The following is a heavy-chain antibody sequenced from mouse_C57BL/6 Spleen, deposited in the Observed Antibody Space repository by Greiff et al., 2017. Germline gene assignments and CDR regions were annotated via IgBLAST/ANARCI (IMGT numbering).Heavy chain of an antibody. J-gene: IGHJ4*01. CDR1: GFNIKDDY. CDR3: TTYGSDAMDY. Sequence: EVKVVESVAELVRPGASVKLSCTASGFNIKDDYMHWVKQRPEQGLEWIGWIDPENGDTEDASKFQGKATITADTSSNTAYLQLSSLTSEDTAVYYCTTYGSDAMDYWGQGTSDTVSS. D-gene: IGHD1-1*02. V-gene: IGHV14-4*01. CDR2: IDPENGDT.